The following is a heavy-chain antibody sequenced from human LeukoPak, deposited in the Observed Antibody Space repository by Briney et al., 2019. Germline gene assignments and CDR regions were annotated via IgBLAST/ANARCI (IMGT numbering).Heavy chain of an antibody. D-gene: IGHD2-15*01. CDR1: GGSLTGYF. V-gene: IGHV4-59*08. CDR3: ASQVVVAATGDYFDY. Sequence: SETLSLTCSVSGGSLTGYFWSWIRQPPGKALEWVGYVFYSGDTRYNPSLETRVATSVDPSKKQFSLRLTSVTAADTAVYYCASQVVVAATGDYFDYWGQGTLVTVSS. J-gene: IGHJ4*02. CDR2: VFYSGDT.